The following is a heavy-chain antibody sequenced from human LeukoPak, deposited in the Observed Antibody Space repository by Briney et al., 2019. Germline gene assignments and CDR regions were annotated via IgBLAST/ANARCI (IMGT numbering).Heavy chain of an antibody. CDR3: ARDRQIVATTNYFDY. CDR2: ISSSSSYI. D-gene: IGHD5-12*01. CDR1: GFTFSSYS. Sequence: GGSLRLSCAASGFTFSSYSMNWVRQAPGKGLEWVSSISSSSSYIYYADSVKGRFTISRDNVKNSLCLQMNSLRAEDTAVYYCARDRQIVATTNYFDYWGQGTLVTVSS. V-gene: IGHV3-21*01. J-gene: IGHJ4*02.